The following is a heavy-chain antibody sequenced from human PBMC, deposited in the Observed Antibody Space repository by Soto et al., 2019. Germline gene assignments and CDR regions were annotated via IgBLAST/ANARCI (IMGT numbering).Heavy chain of an antibody. CDR3: AREQQGGNRGYFDY. Sequence: QVQLQESGPGLVKPSQTLSLTCTVSGGSISSGGYYWSWIRQHPGKGLEWIGYIYYSGSTYYNPSHKSRFTISVDTSKNQFSLKLSSVTAADTAVYYCAREQQGGNRGYFDYWGQGTLVTVSS. CDR2: IYYSGST. J-gene: IGHJ4*02. CDR1: GGSISSGGYY. D-gene: IGHD3-16*01. V-gene: IGHV4-31*03.